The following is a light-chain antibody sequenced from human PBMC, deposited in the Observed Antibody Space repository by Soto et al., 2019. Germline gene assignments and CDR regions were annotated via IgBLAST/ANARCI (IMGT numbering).Light chain of an antibody. V-gene: IGKV3-11*01. CDR1: QSVSSY. CDR3: QQRSNWVT. CDR2: DAS. Sequence: EIVLTQSPATLSLFPGERAPLFLRASQSVSSYLAWYQQKPGQAPRLLIYDASNRATGIPARFSGSGSGTDFTLTISSLEPEDFAVYYCQQRSNWVTFGQGTRLEI. J-gene: IGKJ5*01.